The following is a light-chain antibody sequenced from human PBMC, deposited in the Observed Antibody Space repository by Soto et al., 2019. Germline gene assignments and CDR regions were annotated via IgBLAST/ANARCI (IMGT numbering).Light chain of an antibody. J-gene: IGLJ3*02. V-gene: IGLV2-14*01. CDR3: SSYKSSSTPCV. CDR1: SSDVGGYNY. Sequence: QSALTQPASVSGSPGQSITISCTGTSSDVGGYNYVSWYQQHPGKAPKLMIYEVSNRPSGVSHRFSGSKSGNTASLTISGLQADDDADYYCSSYKSSSTPCVFGGGTKLTVL. CDR2: EVS.